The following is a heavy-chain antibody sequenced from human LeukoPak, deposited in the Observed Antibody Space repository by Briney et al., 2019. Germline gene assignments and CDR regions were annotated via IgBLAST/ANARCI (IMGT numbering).Heavy chain of an antibody. D-gene: IGHD3-22*01. CDR3: ARDYDTTGRAFDI. J-gene: IGHJ3*02. V-gene: IGHV3-48*02. CDR2: ISSRIGTI. Sequence: GGSLRLSCAASGFTFSTYSMNWVRQAPGKGLEWVSYISSRIGTIHYENSVKGRFTISRDNAKNSMYLQMNSLRDEDTAVYYCARDYDTTGRAFDIWGQGTMVTVSS. CDR1: GFTFSTYS.